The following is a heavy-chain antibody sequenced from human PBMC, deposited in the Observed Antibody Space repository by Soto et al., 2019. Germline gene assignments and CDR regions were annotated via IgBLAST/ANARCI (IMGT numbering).Heavy chain of an antibody. J-gene: IGHJ4*02. CDR3: AKDGLPAFFDY. CDR2: ISYDGVNK. Sequence: GGSLRLSCAASGFTFSSYGMHWVRQAPGKGLEWVALISYDGVNKYADSVKGRFTISRDNSKNTLHLQMNSLRTEDTAVYYCAKDGLPAFFDYWGQGTLVTVSS. CDR1: GFTFSSYG. V-gene: IGHV3-30*18. D-gene: IGHD5-12*01.